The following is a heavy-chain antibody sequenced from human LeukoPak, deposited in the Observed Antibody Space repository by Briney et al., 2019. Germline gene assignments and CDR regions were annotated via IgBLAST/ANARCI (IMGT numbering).Heavy chain of an antibody. V-gene: IGHV3-21*01. Sequence: GGSLRLSXAASGFTFSSYSMNWVRQAPGKGLEWVSSIITSSSYIYYADSVKGRFTISRDNAKNSLYLQMNSLRAEDTAVYYCASGYYDSSGPWGQGTLVTVSS. J-gene: IGHJ5*02. D-gene: IGHD3-22*01. CDR1: GFTFSSYS. CDR2: IITSSSYI. CDR3: ASGYYDSSGP.